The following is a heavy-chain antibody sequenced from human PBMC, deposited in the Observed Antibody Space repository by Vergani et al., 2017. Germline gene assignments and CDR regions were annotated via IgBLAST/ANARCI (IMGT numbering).Heavy chain of an antibody. CDR3: AGHSTVEWLVKLGWIDP. CDR1: GDSIRSSNYY. CDR2: IYYSGST. Sequence: QLQLQESGPGLVKPSATLSLPCSVSGDSIRSSNYYWGWIRQPPGKGLEWIASIYYSGSTYYNPSLESRVTISVDTSKNQFSLKLSSVTAADTAVYFCAGHSTVEWLVKLGWIDPWGQGILVTVSS. D-gene: IGHD6-19*01. J-gene: IGHJ5*02. V-gene: IGHV4-39*01.